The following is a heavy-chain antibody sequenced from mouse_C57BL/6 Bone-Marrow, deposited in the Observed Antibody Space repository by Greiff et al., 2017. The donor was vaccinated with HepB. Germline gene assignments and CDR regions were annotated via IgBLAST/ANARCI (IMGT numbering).Heavy chain of an antibody. V-gene: IGHV5-9*01. J-gene: IGHJ3*01. CDR1: GFTFSSYT. CDR2: ISGGGGNT. Sequence: EVHLVESGGGLVKPGGSLKLSCAASGFTFSSYTMSWVRQTPEKRLEWVATISGGGGNTYYPDSVKGRFTISRDNAKNTLYLQMSSLRSEDTALYYCARHYYGSSYSYWGQGTLVTVSA. CDR3: ARHYYGSSYSY. D-gene: IGHD1-1*01.